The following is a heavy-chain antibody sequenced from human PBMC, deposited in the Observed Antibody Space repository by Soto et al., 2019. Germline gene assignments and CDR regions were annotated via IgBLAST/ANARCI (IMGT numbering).Heavy chain of an antibody. V-gene: IGHV4-39*01. CDR2: IYYTGST. Sequence: LQLQESGPGLVKPSETLSLTCTVSGDSIGSSHYYWGWIRQPPGKGLEWIANIYYTGSTYYNPSLKSRVTRSVDTSKNQFSLQLSSVSAADAAVYCCARLNPLMITFGGVIVNDYWGQGTLVTVSS. CDR3: ARLNPLMITFGGVIVNDY. CDR1: GDSIGSSHYY. J-gene: IGHJ4*02. D-gene: IGHD3-16*02.